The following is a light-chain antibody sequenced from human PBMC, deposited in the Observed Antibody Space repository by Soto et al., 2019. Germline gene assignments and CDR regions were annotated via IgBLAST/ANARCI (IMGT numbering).Light chain of an antibody. CDR1: QTVCNGD. CDR2: GVS. Sequence: VFTQSPGTLSLSPGERATLTCRASQTVCNGDFVWSQQKPGQAPRLLMYGVSSSATGTPNRFSGSGSRNDFTLTIMRLEPEDFAVYHCQQYDSSPTFGQGTQVDIK. CDR3: QQYDSSPT. J-gene: IGKJ1*01. V-gene: IGKV3-20*01.